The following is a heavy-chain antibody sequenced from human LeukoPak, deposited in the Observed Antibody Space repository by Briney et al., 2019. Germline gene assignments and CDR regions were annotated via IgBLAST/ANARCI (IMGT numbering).Heavy chain of an antibody. CDR3: ARGVGTYYYDSSGYYYFDY. D-gene: IGHD3-22*01. CDR2: IIPIFGTA. V-gene: IGHV1-69*13. J-gene: IGHJ4*02. CDR1: GGTFSSYA. Sequence: ASVKVSCKASGGTFSSYAISWVRQAPGQGLEWMGGIIPIFGTANYAQKFQGRVTITADESTSTAYMELSSLRSEDTAVYYCARGVGTYYYDSSGYYYFDYWGQGTLVTVSS.